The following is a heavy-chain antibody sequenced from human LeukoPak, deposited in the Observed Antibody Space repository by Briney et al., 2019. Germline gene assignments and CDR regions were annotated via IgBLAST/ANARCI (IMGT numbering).Heavy chain of an antibody. J-gene: IGHJ1*01. D-gene: IGHD6-25*01. Sequence: GGSLRLSCVASGFSFSDSYMNWVRQAPGKGLEWISYINLSGNDMYYADSVKGRFTISRDNTKNSLFLQMNNVRGEDTAVYYCARGSSASTSWGQGTLVTVSS. CDR1: GFSFSDSY. CDR3: ARGSSASTS. V-gene: IGHV3-11*01. CDR2: INLSGNDM.